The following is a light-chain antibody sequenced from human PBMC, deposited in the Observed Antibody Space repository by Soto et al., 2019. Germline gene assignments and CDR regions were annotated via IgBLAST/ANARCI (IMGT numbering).Light chain of an antibody. V-gene: IGKV1-6*01. J-gene: IGKJ1*01. Sequence: ALQMTQSPSSLSASVGDRVTITCRASQGTRNDLGWYQQKPGKAPKLLIYAASSLQSGVPSRFSGSGSGTDFTLTISSLQPEDFATYYCLQDYNYPPTFGQGTKVEIK. CDR1: QGTRND. CDR3: LQDYNYPPT. CDR2: AAS.